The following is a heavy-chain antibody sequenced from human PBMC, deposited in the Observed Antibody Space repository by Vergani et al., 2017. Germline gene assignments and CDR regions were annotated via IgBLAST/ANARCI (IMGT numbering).Heavy chain of an antibody. CDR3: ARGFGYGSGSDRPWLY. J-gene: IGHJ4*02. V-gene: IGHV4-34*01. CDR1: GGSFSGYY. Sequence: QVQLQQWGAGLLKPSETLSLTCAVYGGSFSGYYWSWIRQPTGKGLEWIGEIKHSGSTTYNPSLKSRVTISVDTSKNQFSLKLSSVTAADTAVYYCARGFGYGSGSDRPWLYWGQGTLVTVSS. CDR2: IKHSGST. D-gene: IGHD3-10*01.